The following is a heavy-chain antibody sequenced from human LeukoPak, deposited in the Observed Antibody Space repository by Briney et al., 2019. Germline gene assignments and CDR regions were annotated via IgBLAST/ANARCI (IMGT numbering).Heavy chain of an antibody. Sequence: GGSLRLSCAASGFTFSSYAMHWVRQAPGKGLEYVSGISGSGGSTYYANSVKGRFIISRDNSKNTLYLQMGSLRAEDMAVYYCARGGYSSGWYVRSHDYWGQGTLVTVSS. D-gene: IGHD6-19*01. CDR1: GFTFSSYA. CDR2: ISGSGGST. V-gene: IGHV3-64*01. J-gene: IGHJ4*02. CDR3: ARGGYSSGWYVRSHDY.